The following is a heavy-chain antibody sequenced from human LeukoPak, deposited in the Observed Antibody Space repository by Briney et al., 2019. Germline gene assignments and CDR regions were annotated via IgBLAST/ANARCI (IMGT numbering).Heavy chain of an antibody. CDR2: VYHSGST. J-gene: IGHJ6*03. V-gene: IGHV4-38-2*01. CDR1: GYSISSGYY. Sequence: SETLSLTCAVSGYSISSGYYWGWVRQPPGKGLEWIGSVYHSGSTFYNPSLNSRATISVDTSKNQFSLKLNSVTAADTAVYYCARRSGSGYYMDVWGKGTTLTVSS. CDR3: ARRSGSGYYMDV. D-gene: IGHD3-3*01.